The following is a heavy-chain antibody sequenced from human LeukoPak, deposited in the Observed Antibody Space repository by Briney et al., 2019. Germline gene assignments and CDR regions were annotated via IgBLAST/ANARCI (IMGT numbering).Heavy chain of an antibody. J-gene: IGHJ6*03. CDR3: ARVNYDSSLTGYYYMDV. CDR2: ISHSGSP. D-gene: IGHD3-22*01. CDR1: GWSFSGYY. Sequence: SETLSLTCAVYGWSFSGYYWSWIRQSPGKGLEWIGEISHSGSPNYNPSLKSRVTISVDTSKNQFSLKLWSVTAADTAVYYCARVNYDSSLTGYYYMDVWAKGTTVSVSS. V-gene: IGHV4-34*01.